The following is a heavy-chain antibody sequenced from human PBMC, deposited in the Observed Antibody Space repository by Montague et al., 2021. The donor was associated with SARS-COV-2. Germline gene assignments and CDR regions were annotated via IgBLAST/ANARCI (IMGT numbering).Heavy chain of an antibody. D-gene: IGHD1-14*01. Sequence: SLRLSCAASGFTFSSYWMHWVRQAPGRGLVWVSRINSDGSYTTYADSVKGRFTTSRDNAKNTLYLQMNSLRAEDTAVYHCTRGGPLSYYYYGMDVWGQGTTVTVSS. V-gene: IGHV3-74*01. CDR1: GFTFSSYW. J-gene: IGHJ6*02. CDR3: TRGGPLSYYYYGMDV. CDR2: INSDGSYT.